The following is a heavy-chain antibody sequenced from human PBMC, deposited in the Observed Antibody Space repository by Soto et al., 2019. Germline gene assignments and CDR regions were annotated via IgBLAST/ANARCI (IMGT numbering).Heavy chain of an antibody. CDR2: ISWDDDK. CDR3: AHRAEVVFAEVLSRPFNY. V-gene: IGHV2-5*02. D-gene: IGHD2-15*01. J-gene: IGHJ4*02. Sequence: QITLKESGPTLVKPTQTLTLTCTFSGFSLNTPEVGVGWIRQPPGKALEWLALISWDDDKYYSPSLKSRLTITKDTSKNQVVLTTTNMDPVDTATFYCAHRAEVVFAEVLSRPFNYWGQGALVTVSS. CDR1: GFSLNTPEVG.